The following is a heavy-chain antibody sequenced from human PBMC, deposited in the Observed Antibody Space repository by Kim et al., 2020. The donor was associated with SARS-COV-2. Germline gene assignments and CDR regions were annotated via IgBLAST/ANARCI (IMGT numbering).Heavy chain of an antibody. J-gene: IGHJ4*02. V-gene: IGHV4-34*01. CDR3: ARDETYYYDSSGYYYRDGYYFDY. Sequence: SETLSLTCAVYGGSFSGYYWSWIRQPPGKGLEWIGEINHSGSTNYNPSLKSRVTISVDTSKNQFSLKLSSVTAADTAVYYCARDETYYYDSSGYYYRDGYYFDYWGQGTLVTVSS. CDR2: INHSGST. CDR1: GGSFSGYY. D-gene: IGHD3-22*01.